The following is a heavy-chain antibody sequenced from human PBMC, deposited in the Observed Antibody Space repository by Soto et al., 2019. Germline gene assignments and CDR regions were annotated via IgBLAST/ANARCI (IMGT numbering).Heavy chain of an antibody. CDR3: AKDQISMSIAAAEVVYYGMDV. CDR1: GFTFSSYG. Sequence: QVQLVESGGGVVQPGRSLRLSCAASGFTFSSYGMHWVRQAPGKGLEGVAVISYEGSNKYYADSVKGRFTISRENSKNTLYLQMNSLRAEDTAVYYCAKDQISMSIAAAEVVYYGMDVWGQGTTVTVSS. V-gene: IGHV3-30*18. J-gene: IGHJ6*02. CDR2: ISYEGSNK. D-gene: IGHD6-13*01.